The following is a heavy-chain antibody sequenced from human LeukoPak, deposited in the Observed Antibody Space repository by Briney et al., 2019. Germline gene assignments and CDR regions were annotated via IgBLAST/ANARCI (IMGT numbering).Heavy chain of an antibody. V-gene: IGHV4-59*08. CDR1: GGSISSYY. D-gene: IGHD2-15*01. Sequence: SETLSLTCTVSGGSISSYYWSWIRQPPGKGLEWIGYIYYSGSTNYNPSLKSRVTISVDTSKNQFSLKLSSVIAADTAVYYCASSYCSGGSCYNPWGQGTLVTVSS. CDR3: ASSYCSGGSCYNP. J-gene: IGHJ5*02. CDR2: IYYSGST.